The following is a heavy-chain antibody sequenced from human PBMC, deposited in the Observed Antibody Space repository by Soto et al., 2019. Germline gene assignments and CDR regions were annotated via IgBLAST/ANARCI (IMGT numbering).Heavy chain of an antibody. CDR3: ARQNPGDYFDY. J-gene: IGHJ4*02. V-gene: IGHV4-59*08. D-gene: IGHD4-17*01. CDR2: IYYSGST. Sequence: SETLSLTCTVSGGSISSYYWSWIRQPPGKGLEWIGYIYYSGSTNYNPSLKSRVTISVDTSKNQFSLKLSSVTAADTAVYYCARQNPGDYFDYWGQGTLVTVSS. CDR1: GGSISSYY.